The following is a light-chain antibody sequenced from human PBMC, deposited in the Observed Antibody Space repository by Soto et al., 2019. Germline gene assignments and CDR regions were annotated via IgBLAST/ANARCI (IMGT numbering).Light chain of an antibody. V-gene: IGKV4-1*01. Sequence: DIVMTQSPDSLAVSLGERATINCKSSQNVLYSSNNKNYLAWYQQKPGQPPKLLIYWASTRESGVPDRFSGSGSGTDFTLTISSLQAEDVAVYYCQLYYSTPPTFGPGTKVDIK. CDR2: WAS. CDR1: QNVLYSSNNKNY. CDR3: QLYYSTPPT. J-gene: IGKJ3*01.